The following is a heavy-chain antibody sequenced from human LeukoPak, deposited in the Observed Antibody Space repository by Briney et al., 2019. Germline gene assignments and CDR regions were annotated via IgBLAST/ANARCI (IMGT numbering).Heavy chain of an antibody. D-gene: IGHD1-26*01. Sequence: GSLRLSCAASGFTFSSYAMHWIRQPPGKGLEWIGYIYYSGSTNYNPSLKSRVTISVDTSKNQFSLKLSSVTAADTAVYYCASPMGSRNYWGQGTLVTVSS. CDR2: IYYSGST. CDR3: ASPMGSRNY. V-gene: IGHV4-59*01. CDR1: GFTFSSYA. J-gene: IGHJ4*02.